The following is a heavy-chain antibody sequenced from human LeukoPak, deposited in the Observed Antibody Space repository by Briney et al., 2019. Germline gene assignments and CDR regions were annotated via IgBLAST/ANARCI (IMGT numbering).Heavy chain of an antibody. CDR3: ARAGIAAAGTSWFDP. J-gene: IGHJ5*02. CDR1: GGSISSYY. CDR2: IYYSGGT. V-gene: IGHV4-59*01. Sequence: SETLSLTCTVSGGSISSYYWSWIRQPPGKGLEWIGYIYYSGGTNYNPSLKSRVTISVDTSKNQFSLKLSSVTAADTAVYYCARAGIAAAGTSWFDPWGQGTLVTVSS. D-gene: IGHD6-13*01.